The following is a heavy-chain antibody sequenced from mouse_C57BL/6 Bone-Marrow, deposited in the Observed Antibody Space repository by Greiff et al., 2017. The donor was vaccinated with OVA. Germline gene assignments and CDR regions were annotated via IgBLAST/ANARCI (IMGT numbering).Heavy chain of an antibody. V-gene: IGHV1-26*01. CDR3: ASDYYGSSYHFWYAMDY. D-gene: IGHD1-1*01. Sequence: EVQLQQSGPELVKPGASVKISCKASGYTFTDYYMHWVKQSPGKSLEWIGDINPNNGGTSYNQKFTGKATLTVAKSSSTAYMELRGLTSEDSAVYYWASDYYGSSYHFWYAMDYWGQGTSVTVSS. J-gene: IGHJ4*01. CDR2: INPNNGGT. CDR1: GYTFTDYY.